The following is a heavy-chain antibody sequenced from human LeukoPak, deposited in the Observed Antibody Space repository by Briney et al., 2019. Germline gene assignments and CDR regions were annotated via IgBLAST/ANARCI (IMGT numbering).Heavy chain of an antibody. V-gene: IGHV4-34*01. CDR2: ISHSGST. D-gene: IGHD3-10*01. CDR3: ARARPSITMVRERSRFDY. CDR1: GGSFSGYY. J-gene: IGHJ4*02. Sequence: SETLSLTCAVYGGSFSGYYWSWIRQPPGKGLEWIGEISHSGSTHYNPSLKSRVTISVDTSKNQFSLKLSSVTAADTAVYYCARARPSITMVRERSRFDYWGQGTLVTVSS.